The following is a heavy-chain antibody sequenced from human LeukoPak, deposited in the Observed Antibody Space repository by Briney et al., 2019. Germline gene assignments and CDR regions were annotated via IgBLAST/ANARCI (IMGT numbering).Heavy chain of an antibody. CDR3: ARGDLEMATIGYNWFDP. V-gene: IGHV1-69*01. Sequence: SVKVSCKASGGTFSSYAISWVRQAPGQGLEWMGGIIPIFGTADYAQKFQGRVTITADESTSTAYMELSSLRSEDTAVYYCARGDLEMATIGYNWFDPWGQGTLVTVSS. CDR1: GGTFSSYA. D-gene: IGHD5-24*01. CDR2: IIPIFGTA. J-gene: IGHJ5*02.